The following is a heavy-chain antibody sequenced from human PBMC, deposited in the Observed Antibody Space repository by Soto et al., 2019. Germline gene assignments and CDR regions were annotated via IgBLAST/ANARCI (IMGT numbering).Heavy chain of an antibody. CDR3: ARDDFWSGYYDY. V-gene: IGHV4-39*02. CDR2: IYYSGST. CDR1: GGPISSSSYY. D-gene: IGHD3-3*01. J-gene: IGHJ4*02. Sequence: QLQLQESGPGLVKPSETLSLTCTVSGGPISSSSYYWGWIRQPPGKGLEWIGSIYYSGSTYYNPSLKSRVTISVDTSKNQFSLKLSSVTAADTAVYYCARDDFWSGYYDYWGQGTLVTVSS.